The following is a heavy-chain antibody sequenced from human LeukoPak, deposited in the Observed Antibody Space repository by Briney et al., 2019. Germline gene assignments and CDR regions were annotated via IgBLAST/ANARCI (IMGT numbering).Heavy chain of an antibody. J-gene: IGHJ4*02. CDR3: AKDATRGYSGYDYDY. CDR2: ISWDGGST. D-gene: IGHD5-12*01. Sequence: PGGSLRLSCAASGFIVSDNYMSWVRQAPGKGLEWVSLISWDGGSTYYADSVKGRFTISRDNSKNSLYLQMNSLRTENTALYYCAKDATRGYSGYDYDYWGQRTLVNVSS. V-gene: IGHV3-43*01. CDR1: GFIVSDNY.